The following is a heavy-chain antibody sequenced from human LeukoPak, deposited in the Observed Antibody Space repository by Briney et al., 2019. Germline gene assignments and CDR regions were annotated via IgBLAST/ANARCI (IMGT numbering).Heavy chain of an antibody. J-gene: IGHJ4*02. CDR3: AREITLVSSGSDY. CDR1: GFTVSSNY. CDR2: IYSGGST. Sequence: PGGSLRLSCAASGFTVSSNYMSWVRQAPGKGLEWVSVIYSGGSTYYADSVKGRFTISRDNSKNTLYLQMNSLRAEDTAVYYCAREITLVSSGSDYWGQGTLVTVSS. V-gene: IGHV3-66*01. D-gene: IGHD1-20*01.